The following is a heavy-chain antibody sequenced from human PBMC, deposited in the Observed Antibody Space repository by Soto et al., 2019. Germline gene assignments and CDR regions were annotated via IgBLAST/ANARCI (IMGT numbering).Heavy chain of an antibody. D-gene: IGHD3-10*01. CDR3: ARVSVSWFGETGYDY. V-gene: IGHV3-74*01. CDR1: GFTFSSYW. Sequence: GGSLRLSCAASGFTFSSYWMHWVRQAPGKGLVWVSRINSDGSSTSYADSVKGRFTISRDNAKNTLYLQMNSLRAEDTAVYYCARVSVSWFGETGYDYWGQGTLVTVSS. CDR2: INSDGSST. J-gene: IGHJ4*02.